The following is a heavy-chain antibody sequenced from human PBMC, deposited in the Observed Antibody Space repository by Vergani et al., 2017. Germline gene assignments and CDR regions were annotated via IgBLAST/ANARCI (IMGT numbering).Heavy chain of an antibody. Sequence: QVQLQQWGAGLLKPSETLSLTCAVYGGSFSGYYWSWIRQPPGKGLEWFGEINHSGSTNYNPSLKSRVTISVDTSKNQFSLKLNSVTAADTAVYYCARVRGITGTTDYWGQGTLVTVSS. V-gene: IGHV4-34*01. J-gene: IGHJ4*02. CDR3: ARVRGITGTTDY. CDR1: GGSFSGYY. D-gene: IGHD1-20*01. CDR2: INHSGST.